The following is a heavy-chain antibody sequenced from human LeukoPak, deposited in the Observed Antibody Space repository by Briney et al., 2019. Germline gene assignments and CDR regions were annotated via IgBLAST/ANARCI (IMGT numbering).Heavy chain of an antibody. CDR1: GYTFTSYY. CDR2: INPSGGST. D-gene: IGHD1-26*01. J-gene: IGHJ4*02. CDR3: ASISGSYYFDY. Sequence: ASVKVSCKASGYTFTSYYMRWVRQAPGQGLEWMGIINPSGGSTSYAQKFQGRVTMTRDTSTSTVYMELSSLRSEDTAVYYCASISGSYYFDYWGQGTLVTVSS. V-gene: IGHV1-46*01.